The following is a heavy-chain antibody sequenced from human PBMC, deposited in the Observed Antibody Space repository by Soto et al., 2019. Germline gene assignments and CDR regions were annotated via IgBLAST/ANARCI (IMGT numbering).Heavy chain of an antibody. CDR3: AKDLTAYYYGMDV. CDR2: ISYDGSNK. Sequence: LRLSCAASGFTFNIYGMHWVRQAPGKGLEWVAVISYDGSNKYYADSVKGRFTISRDNSKNTLYLQMNSLRAEDTAVYYCAKDLTAYYYGMDVWGQGTTVTVSS. CDR1: GFTFNIYG. J-gene: IGHJ6*02. D-gene: IGHD5-18*01. V-gene: IGHV3-30*18.